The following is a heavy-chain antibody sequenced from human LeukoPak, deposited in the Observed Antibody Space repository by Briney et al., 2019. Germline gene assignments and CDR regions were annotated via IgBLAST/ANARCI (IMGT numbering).Heavy chain of an antibody. CDR3: ASALYCGGDCSSGRYHFDY. Sequence: ASVKVSCKASGYTFTSYYIHWVRQAPGQGLEWMAMINPSGDSTTYAQTIQGRVTMTRDTSTSTVYMDMSSLRSEDTAVYYCASALYCGGDCSSGRYHFDYWGQGTLVTVSS. CDR1: GYTFTSYY. V-gene: IGHV1-46*01. D-gene: IGHD2-21*02. J-gene: IGHJ4*02. CDR2: INPSGDST.